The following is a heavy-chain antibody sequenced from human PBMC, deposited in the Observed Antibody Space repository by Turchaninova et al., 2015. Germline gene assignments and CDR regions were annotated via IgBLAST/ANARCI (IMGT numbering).Heavy chain of an antibody. CDR2: INHSGST. V-gene: IGHV4-34*01. J-gene: IGHJ4*02. CDR3: ARGHTQIRY. Sequence: QVPLQQWGAGLLKPSETLSLTCAVYGGSFSGYYWSWILQPPGKGLEWIGEINHSGSTNYNPSLKSRVTISVDTSKNQFSLKLSSVTAADTAVYYCARGHTQIRYWGQGTLVTVSS. CDR1: GGSFSGYY.